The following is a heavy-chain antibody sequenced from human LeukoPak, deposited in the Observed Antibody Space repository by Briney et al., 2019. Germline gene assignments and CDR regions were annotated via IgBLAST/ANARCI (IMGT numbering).Heavy chain of an antibody. J-gene: IGHJ4*02. CDR1: GGSISSYY. V-gene: IGHV4-4*09. CDR2: IYTSGST. D-gene: IGHD4-17*01. Sequence: SETLSLTCTVSGGSISSYYWSWIRQPPGKGLEWIGYIYTSGSTNYNPSLKSRVTISVDTSKNQFSLKLSSVTAADTAVYYCARQNDYDCNFDYWGQGTLVTVSS. CDR3: ARQNDYDCNFDY.